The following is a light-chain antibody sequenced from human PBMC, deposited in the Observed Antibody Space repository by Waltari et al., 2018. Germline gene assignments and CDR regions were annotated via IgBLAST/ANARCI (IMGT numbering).Light chain of an antibody. V-gene: IGLV1-40*01. CDR1: GSNTGAGYD. J-gene: IGLJ3*02. Sequence: QSVLTQPPSVSGAPGQRVTIPGTGRGSNTGAGYDLHWYQQLPRAAPKLLIYGSTSRPLGVPARFFGSTSGTSASLAITGLQAEDEADYYCQSYDTSLSVVFGGGTKLTVL. CDR2: GST. CDR3: QSYDTSLSVV.